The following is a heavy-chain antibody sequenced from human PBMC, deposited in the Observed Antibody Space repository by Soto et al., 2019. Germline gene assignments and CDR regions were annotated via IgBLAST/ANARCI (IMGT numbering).Heavy chain of an antibody. D-gene: IGHD5-18*01. CDR3: TTDYSYGYGRGWDY. J-gene: IGHJ4*02. Sequence: EVQLVESGGGLVKPGGSLRLSCAASGFTFSNAWMNWVRQAPGKGLEWVGRIKSKTDGGTTDYAAPVKGRFTISRDDSXXXXXLQXXXXXXEXXXXXYCTTDYSYGYGRGWDYWGQGTLVTVSS. CDR1: GFTFSNAW. CDR2: IKSKTDGGTT. V-gene: IGHV3-15*07.